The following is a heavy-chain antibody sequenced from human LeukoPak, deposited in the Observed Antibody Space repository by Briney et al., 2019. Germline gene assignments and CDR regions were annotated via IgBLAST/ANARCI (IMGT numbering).Heavy chain of an antibody. CDR1: GFTFSNNA. CDR3: AKGSGIAVSQSLSLDY. Sequence: QPGGSLRLSCAASGFTFSNNAMSWVRQAPGKGLEWVSGISGSGGATSYADSAKGRFTISRDNSKNTLYLQMNSLRAEDTAVYYCAKGSGIAVSQSLSLDYWGQGTLVTVSS. V-gene: IGHV3-23*01. D-gene: IGHD6-19*01. J-gene: IGHJ4*02. CDR2: ISGSGGAT.